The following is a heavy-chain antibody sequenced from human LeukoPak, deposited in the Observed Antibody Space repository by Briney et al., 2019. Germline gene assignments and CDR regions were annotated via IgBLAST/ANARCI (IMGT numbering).Heavy chain of an antibody. CDR2: IKHDGSEK. J-gene: IGHJ4*02. CDR1: GFIFTNYF. CDR3: ATDRGWRTSGYYLYYFEY. Sequence: GRSLRLSCAASGFIFTNYFMSWVRQAPGKGLEWVASIKHDGSEKYYVDSVRGRFTISRDNTMNSLYLQMSSLRAEGTAVYYCATDRGWRTSGYYLYYFEYWGQGTLVTFSS. V-gene: IGHV3-7*01. D-gene: IGHD3-3*01.